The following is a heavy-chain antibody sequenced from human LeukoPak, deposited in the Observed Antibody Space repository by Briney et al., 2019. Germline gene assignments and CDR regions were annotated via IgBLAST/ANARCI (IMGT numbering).Heavy chain of an antibody. V-gene: IGHV3-53*01. Sequence: PGGSLRLSCAASGFTFSDYYMSWIRQAPGKGLEWVSVIYSGGSTYYADSVKGRFTISRDNSKNTLYLQMNSLRAEDTAVYYCARADLESGSSSFDYWGQGTLVTVSS. CDR2: IYSGGST. J-gene: IGHJ4*02. D-gene: IGHD3-10*01. CDR1: GFTFSDYY. CDR3: ARADLESGSSSFDY.